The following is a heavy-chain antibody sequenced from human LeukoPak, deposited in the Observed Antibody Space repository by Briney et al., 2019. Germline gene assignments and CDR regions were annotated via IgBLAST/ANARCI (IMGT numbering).Heavy chain of an antibody. J-gene: IGHJ4*02. CDR1: GYTFTSYD. CDR2: MNPNSGNT. V-gene: IGHV1-8*01. CDR3: ARREYGSGSYHLVY. D-gene: IGHD3-10*01. Sequence: GASVKVSCKAAGYTFTSYDINWVRQATGQGLEWMEWMNPNSGNTGYAQKFQGRVTMTTNTSISTAYMELSSLRSEDTAVYYCARREYGSGSYHLVYWGQGTLVTVSS.